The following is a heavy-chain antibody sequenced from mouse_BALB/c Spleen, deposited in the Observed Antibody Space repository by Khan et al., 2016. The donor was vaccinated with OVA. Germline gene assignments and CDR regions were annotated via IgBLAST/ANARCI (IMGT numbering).Heavy chain of an antibody. Sequence: QVQLKQSGAELAKPGASVKMSCKASGYTFTNYWMHWVKQRPGQGLEWIGYINPSTDYTEYNQKFKDKAKLTADKSSSTAYMQLSSLTSEDSAVYYCVNHGSSSAWFTYWGQGTLVTVSA. CDR3: VNHGSSSAWFTY. D-gene: IGHD1-1*01. V-gene: IGHV1-7*01. CDR1: GYTFTNYW. CDR2: INPSTDYT. J-gene: IGHJ3*01.